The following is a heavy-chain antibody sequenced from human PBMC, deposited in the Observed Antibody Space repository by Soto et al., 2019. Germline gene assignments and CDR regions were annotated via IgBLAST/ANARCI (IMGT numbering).Heavy chain of an antibody. D-gene: IGHD6-19*01. Sequence: QVQLQESGPGLVKPSETLSLTCSVSGGSISGSYWSWIRQSPGKGLEWLGYVYYTGSTNYSPSLRSRVSISVDPSKNEFSLRLSSVTAADTAVYFCARSVAVPGAHIDYWGQGTQVTVSS. CDR3: ARSVAVPGAHIDY. CDR2: VYYTGST. CDR1: GGSISGSY. J-gene: IGHJ4*02. V-gene: IGHV4-59*01.